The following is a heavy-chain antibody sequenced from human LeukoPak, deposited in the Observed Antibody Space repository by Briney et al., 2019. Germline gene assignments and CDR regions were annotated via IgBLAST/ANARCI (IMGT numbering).Heavy chain of an antibody. Sequence: GGSLRLSCVVSGFTFSSYGMHWLRQAPGKGLEWVAVIWFDGSKMFYGDSVKGRFSVSRDDSKNTLYLQMSSLRAEDTAVYYCTRDGGSGIDYWGQGTLVTVSS. CDR1: GFTFSSYG. J-gene: IGHJ4*02. V-gene: IGHV3-33*01. CDR3: TRDGGSGIDY. CDR2: IWFDGSKM. D-gene: IGHD3-16*01.